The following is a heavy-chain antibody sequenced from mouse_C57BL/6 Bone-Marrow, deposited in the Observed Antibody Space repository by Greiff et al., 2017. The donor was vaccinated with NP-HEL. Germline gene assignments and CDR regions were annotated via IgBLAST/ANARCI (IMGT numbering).Heavy chain of an antibody. J-gene: IGHJ1*03. V-gene: IGHV10-1*01. D-gene: IGHD4-1*01. Sequence: EVMLVESGGGLVQPKGSLKLSCAASGFSFNTYAMNWVRQAPGKGLEWVARIRSKSNNYATYYADSVKDRFTISRDDSESMLYLQMNNLKTEDTAMYYCVNWDWHFDVWGTGTTVTVSS. CDR3: VNWDWHFDV. CDR1: GFSFNTYA. CDR2: IRSKSNNYAT.